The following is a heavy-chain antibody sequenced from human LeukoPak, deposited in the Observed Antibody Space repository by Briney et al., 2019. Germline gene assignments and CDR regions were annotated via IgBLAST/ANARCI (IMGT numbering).Heavy chain of an antibody. CDR2: IYTSGRT. Sequence: SETLSLTCTVSGGSISSYYWSWIRQPAAKGREWSGRIYTSGRTNYNPSTKSRVTMSVDTSKNQFSLKLSSVTAADTAVYYCARAVSSGWTFDYWGQGTLVTVSS. CDR3: ARAVSSGWTFDY. V-gene: IGHV4-4*07. D-gene: IGHD6-19*01. J-gene: IGHJ4*02. CDR1: GGSISSYY.